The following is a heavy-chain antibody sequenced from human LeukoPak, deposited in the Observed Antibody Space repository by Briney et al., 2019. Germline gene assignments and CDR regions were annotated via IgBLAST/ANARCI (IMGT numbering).Heavy chain of an antibody. Sequence: GGPLRLSGAASGFAFSNYRMNWVGQAPGKAREGCGSISVTSSYIYYADSVKGRFTIARDNANSSLSLQTHSLRAEDTSVYYCAREDSGSYDPGSFDIWGQGTLVTVSS. CDR3: AREDSGSYDPGSFDI. CDR1: GFAFSNYR. CDR2: ISVTSSYI. J-gene: IGHJ3*02. D-gene: IGHD1-26*01. V-gene: IGHV3-21*01.